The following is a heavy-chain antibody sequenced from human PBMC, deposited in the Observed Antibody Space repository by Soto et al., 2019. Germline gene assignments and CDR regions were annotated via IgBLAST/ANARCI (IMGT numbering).Heavy chain of an antibody. D-gene: IGHD3-22*01. CDR2: ISGGGDNT. CDR1: AFSFSSYG. Sequence: GGSLRLSCAASAFSFSSYGMSWVRQAPGKGLEWVSAISGGGDNTYYADSVKGRFTISRDNSKNTLYLQMNSLTAEDTAVYYCAKTVANYYYDSSGYPFDYWGQGTPVTVSS. V-gene: IGHV3-23*01. CDR3: AKTVANYYYDSSGYPFDY. J-gene: IGHJ4*02.